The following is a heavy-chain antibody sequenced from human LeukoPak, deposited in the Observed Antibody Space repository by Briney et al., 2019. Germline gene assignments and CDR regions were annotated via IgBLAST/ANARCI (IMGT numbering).Heavy chain of an antibody. V-gene: IGHV3-23*01. J-gene: IGHJ6*04. CDR1: GVTLSAYA. CDR2: ISLSGGST. D-gene: IGHD3-16*01. CDR3: AKDGGLYMDV. Sequence: GGSLRLSCAASGVTLSAYAMSWVRQAPGKGLEWVSSISLSGGSTYYADSVKGRFSISRDNSKNTLYLQMNSLRPEDTAVYYCAKDGGLYMDVWGTGTTVTVSS.